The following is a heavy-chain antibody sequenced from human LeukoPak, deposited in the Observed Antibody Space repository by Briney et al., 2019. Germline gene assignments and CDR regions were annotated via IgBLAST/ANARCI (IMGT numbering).Heavy chain of an antibody. CDR1: GYTFTSYY. V-gene: IGHV1-46*01. D-gene: IGHD2-2*01. J-gene: IGHJ5*02. CDR3: ARGLRVPAAKSVYNWFDP. CDR2: INPSGGST. Sequence: ASVKVSCKASGYTFTSYYMHWVRQAPGQGLEWMGIINPSGGSTSYAQKFRGRVTMTRDMSTSTVYMELSSLRSEDTAVYYCARGLRVPAAKSVYNWFDPWGQGTLVTVSS.